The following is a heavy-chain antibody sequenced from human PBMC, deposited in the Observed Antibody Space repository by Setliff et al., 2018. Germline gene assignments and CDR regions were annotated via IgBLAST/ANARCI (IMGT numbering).Heavy chain of an antibody. V-gene: IGHV1-18*01. D-gene: IGHD2-15*01. CDR1: GYIFSSYG. Sequence: ASVKVSCKASGYIFSSYGISWVRQAPGQGLQWMGWISSYNTDITNYAERSQGRITMTTDTSTSAAYMELRGLRSDDTAIYYCAISTLSICSGGSCPNVFDVWGPGTLGTVS. CDR2: ISSYNTDIT. J-gene: IGHJ3*01. CDR3: AISTLSICSGGSCPNVFDV.